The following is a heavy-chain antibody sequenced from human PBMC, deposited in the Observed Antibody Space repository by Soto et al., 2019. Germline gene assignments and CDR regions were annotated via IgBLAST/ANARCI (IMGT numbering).Heavy chain of an antibody. D-gene: IGHD4-17*01. CDR3: ARGSPVTTDY. J-gene: IGHJ4*02. V-gene: IGHV4-30-2*01. CDR1: GGSISSGGYS. Sequence: PSETLSLTCAVSGGSISSGGYSWSLIRQPPGKGLERIGYIYHSGSTYYNPSLKSRVTISVDRSKNQFSLKLSSVTAADTAVYYCARGSPVTTDYWGQGTLVT. CDR2: IYHSGST.